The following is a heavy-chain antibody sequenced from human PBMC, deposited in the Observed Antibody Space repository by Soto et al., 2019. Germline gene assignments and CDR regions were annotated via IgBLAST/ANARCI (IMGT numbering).Heavy chain of an antibody. V-gene: IGHV4-39*07. J-gene: IGHJ4*02. CDR2: IYYSGST. D-gene: IGHD6-13*01. CDR3: AREGKSSSWPYYFDY. Sequence: SETLSLTCTVSGGSISSSSYYWGWIRQPPGKGLEWIGSIYYSGSTYYNPSLKSRVTISVDTSKNQFSLKLSSVTAADTAVYYYAREGKSSSWPYYFDYWGQGTLVTVSS. CDR1: GGSISSSSYY.